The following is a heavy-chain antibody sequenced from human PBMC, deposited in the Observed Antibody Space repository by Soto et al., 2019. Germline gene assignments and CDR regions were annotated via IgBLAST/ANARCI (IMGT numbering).Heavy chain of an antibody. V-gene: IGHV4-39*01. CDR3: ARHKGRGGFDY. D-gene: IGHD3-10*01. J-gene: IGHJ4*02. Sequence: SETLSLTCTVSGGSISSSSYYWGWIRQPPGKGLEWIGSIYYSGSTYYNPSLKSRVTISVDTSKNQFSLKLSSVTAADTAVYYCARHKGRGGFDYWGQGTLVTVSS. CDR2: IYYSGST. CDR1: GGSISSSSYY.